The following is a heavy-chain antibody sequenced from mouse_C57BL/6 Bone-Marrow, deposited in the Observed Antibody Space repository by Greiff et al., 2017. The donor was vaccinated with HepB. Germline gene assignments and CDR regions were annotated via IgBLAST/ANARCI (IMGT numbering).Heavy chain of an antibody. D-gene: IGHD2-3*01. CDR2: IYPRSGNT. CDR1: GYTFTSYG. CDR3: AWGGYYFAY. V-gene: IGHV1-81*01. Sequence: VQLQESGAELARPGASVKLSCKASGYTFTSYGISWVKQRTGQGLEWIGEIYPRSGNTYYNEKFKGKATLTADKSSSTAYMELRSLTSEDSAVYFCAWGGYYFAYWGQGTLVTVSA. J-gene: IGHJ3*01.